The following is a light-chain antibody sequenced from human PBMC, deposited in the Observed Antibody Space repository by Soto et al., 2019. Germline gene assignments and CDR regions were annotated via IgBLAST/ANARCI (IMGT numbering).Light chain of an antibody. Sequence: QSALTQPASVSGSPGQSITISCTGTSSDVGGYNYVSWYQQHPGKAPQLMIYEVNNRPSGISNRFSGSKSGNTASLTISGLHAEDEADYYCSSFTSTSTYVFGTGTKVTVL. CDR2: EVN. J-gene: IGLJ1*01. CDR1: SSDVGGYNY. CDR3: SSFTSTSTYV. V-gene: IGLV2-14*01.